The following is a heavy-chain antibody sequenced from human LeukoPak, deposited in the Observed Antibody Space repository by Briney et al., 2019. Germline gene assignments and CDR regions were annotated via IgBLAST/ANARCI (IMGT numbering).Heavy chain of an antibody. D-gene: IGHD3-22*01. CDR2: ISSNGGST. CDR1: GFTFSRFA. V-gene: IGHV3-64*01. J-gene: IGHJ4*02. CDR3: ASSYYYDSSGYYTFDY. Sequence: GGSLRLSCAASGFTFSRFAMYWVRQAPGKGLEFVSVISSNGGSTDYANSVKGRFTISRDNSKNTLYLQMNSLRAEDTAVYYCASSYYYDSSGYYTFDYWGQGTLVTVSS.